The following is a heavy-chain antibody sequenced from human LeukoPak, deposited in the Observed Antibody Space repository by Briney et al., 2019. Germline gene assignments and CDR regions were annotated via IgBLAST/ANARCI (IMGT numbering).Heavy chain of an antibody. CDR2: ISGSGGST. CDR1: GFTFSSYG. CDR3: AKWVVVVPAYFDY. D-gene: IGHD2-2*01. Sequence: GGSLRLSCAASGFTFSSYGMSWVRQAPGKGLEWVPAISGSGGSTYYADSVKGRFTISRDNSKNTLYLQMNSLRAEDTAVYYCAKWVVVVPAYFDYWGQGTLVTVSS. V-gene: IGHV3-23*01. J-gene: IGHJ4*02.